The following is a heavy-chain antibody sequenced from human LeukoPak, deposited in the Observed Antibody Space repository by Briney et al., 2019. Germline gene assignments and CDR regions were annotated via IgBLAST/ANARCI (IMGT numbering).Heavy chain of an antibody. Sequence: SETLSLTCAVYGGLFSGYYWSWIRQPPGKGLEWIGEINHSGSTNYNPSLKSRVTISVDTSKNQFSLKLSSVTAADTAVYYCARVRYWGQGTLVTVSS. J-gene: IGHJ4*02. V-gene: IGHV4-34*01. CDR2: INHSGST. CDR3: ARVRY. CDR1: GGLFSGYY.